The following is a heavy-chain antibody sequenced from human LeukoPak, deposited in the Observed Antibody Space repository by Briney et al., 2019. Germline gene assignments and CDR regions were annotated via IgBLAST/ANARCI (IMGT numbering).Heavy chain of an antibody. Sequence: GSSVKVSCKASGGTFSSYAISWVRQAPGQGLEWMGGIIPIFGTANYAQKFQGRVTMTTDTSTSTAYMELRSLRSDDTAVYYCARDRWTVDYGDYGCWFDPWGQGTLVTVSS. D-gene: IGHD4-17*01. V-gene: IGHV1-69*05. CDR2: IIPIFGTA. CDR1: GGTFSSYA. CDR3: ARDRWTVDYGDYGCWFDP. J-gene: IGHJ5*02.